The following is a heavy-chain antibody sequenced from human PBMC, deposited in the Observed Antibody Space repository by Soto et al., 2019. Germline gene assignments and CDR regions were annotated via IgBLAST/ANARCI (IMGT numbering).Heavy chain of an antibody. D-gene: IGHD6-25*01. J-gene: IGHJ4*02. CDR2: INVATGNA. CDR1: GYTFTRNH. CDR3: ARDCNFASLAAIDY. V-gene: IGHV1-3*01. Sequence: QVHLVQSGAEVKKPGASAKVSCKASGYTFTRNHMHWVRQAPGQGLEWMGFINVATGNARYSRKFQGRLILTRDTSAGTIDMELSGLTTEDTAVYYCARDCNFASLAAIDYWGQGTPVTVSS.